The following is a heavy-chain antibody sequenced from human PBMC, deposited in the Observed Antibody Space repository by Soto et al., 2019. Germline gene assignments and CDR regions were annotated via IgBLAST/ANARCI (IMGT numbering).Heavy chain of an antibody. CDR2: ISAYNGNT. CDR1: GYTFTSYG. Sequence: GASVKVSCKASGYTFTSYGISWVRQAPGQGLEWMGWISAYNGNTNYAQKLQGRVTRTTDTSTSTAYMELRSLRSDDTAVYYCARDCSSTICESYYYYGMDVWGQGTTVTVSS. J-gene: IGHJ6*02. D-gene: IGHD2-2*01. V-gene: IGHV1-18*01. CDR3: ARDCSSTICESYYYYGMDV.